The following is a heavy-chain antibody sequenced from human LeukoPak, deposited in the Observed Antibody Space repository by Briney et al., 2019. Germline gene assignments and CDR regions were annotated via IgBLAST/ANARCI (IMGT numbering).Heavy chain of an antibody. CDR2: IYTSGST. CDR1: GGSISSGSYY. CDR3: ASFGDGMAGFDY. D-gene: IGHD3-16*01. J-gene: IGHJ4*02. Sequence: ASETLSLTCTVSGGSISSGSYYWSWIRQPAGKGLEWIGRIYTSGSTNYNPSLKSRVTISVDTSKNQFSLKLSSVTAADTAVYYCASFGDGMAGFDYWGQGTLVTVSS. V-gene: IGHV4-61*02.